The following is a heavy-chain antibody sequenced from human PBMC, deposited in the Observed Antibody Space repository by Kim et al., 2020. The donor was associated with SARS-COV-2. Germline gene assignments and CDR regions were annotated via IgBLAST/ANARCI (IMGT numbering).Heavy chain of an antibody. J-gene: IGHJ6*02. Sequence: GGSLRLSCAASGFTFSSYGMHWVRQAPGKGLEWVAVIWYDGSNKYYADSVKGRFTISRDNSKNTLYLQMNSLRAEDTAVYYCAREDDLRYFDWFYGMDVWGQGTTVTVSS. V-gene: IGHV3-33*08. D-gene: IGHD3-9*01. CDR3: AREDDLRYFDWFYGMDV. CDR2: IWYDGSNK. CDR1: GFTFSSYG.